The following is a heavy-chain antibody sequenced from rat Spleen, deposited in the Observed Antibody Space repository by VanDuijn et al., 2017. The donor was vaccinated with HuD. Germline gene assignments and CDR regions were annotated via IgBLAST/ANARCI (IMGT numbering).Heavy chain of an antibody. V-gene: IGHV2-45*01. CDR3: TRDQYSLDS. CDR1: GFSLTTYS. D-gene: IGHD1-8*01. J-gene: IGHJ2*01. CDR2: MWRAGST. Sequence: QVQLMESGPGLVQPSETLSLTCTVSGFSLTTYSVHWVRQPPGKGLEWMGVMWRAGSTEYNSGFKSRLSISWDTSKNQIFLKMNSLQTDDTGTYYCTRDQYSLDSWGQGVMVTVSS.